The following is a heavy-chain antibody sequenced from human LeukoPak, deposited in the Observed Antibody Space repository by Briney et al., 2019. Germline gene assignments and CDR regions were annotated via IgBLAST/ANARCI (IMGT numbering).Heavy chain of an antibody. CDR3: ARDLRSSGYYAFDY. J-gene: IGHJ4*02. D-gene: IGHD3-22*01. CDR2: ISSSSSYI. CDR1: GFTFSSYG. Sequence: KPGGSLRLSCAASGFTFSSYGMNWVRQAPGKVLEWVSFISSSSSYIYYADSVKGRFTISRDNAKNSLYLQMNSLRAEDTAVYYCARDLRSSGYYAFDYWGQGTLVTVSS. V-gene: IGHV3-21*01.